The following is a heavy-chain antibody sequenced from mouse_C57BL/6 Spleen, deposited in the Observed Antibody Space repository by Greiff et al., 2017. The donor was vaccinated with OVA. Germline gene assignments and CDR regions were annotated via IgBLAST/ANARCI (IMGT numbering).Heavy chain of an antibody. Sequence: QVQLQQPGAELVRPGSSVKLSCKASGYTFTRYWMHWVKQRPIQGLEWIGNIDPSDSETHYNQKFKDKATLTVDKSSSTAYMQLSSLTSEDSAVYYCARDPLYDYDRGYAMDYWGQGTSVTVSS. CDR3: ARDPLYDYDRGYAMDY. V-gene: IGHV1-52*01. CDR1: GYTFTRYW. D-gene: IGHD2-4*01. J-gene: IGHJ4*01. CDR2: IDPSDSET.